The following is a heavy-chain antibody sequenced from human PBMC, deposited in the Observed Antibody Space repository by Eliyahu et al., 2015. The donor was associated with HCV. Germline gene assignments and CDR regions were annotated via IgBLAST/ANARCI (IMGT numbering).Heavy chain of an antibody. CDR2: IYYSGST. J-gene: IGHJ4*02. V-gene: IGHV4-39*07. CDR3: ARLRRDGFADY. D-gene: IGHD5-24*01. CDR1: GGSISSSSYY. Sequence: QLQLQESGPGLVKPSETLSLTCTVSGGSISSSSYYWGWIRQPPGKGLEWIGSIYYSGSTYYNPSLKSRVTISVDTSKNQFSLKLSSVTAADTAVYYCARLRRDGFADYWGQGTLVTVSS.